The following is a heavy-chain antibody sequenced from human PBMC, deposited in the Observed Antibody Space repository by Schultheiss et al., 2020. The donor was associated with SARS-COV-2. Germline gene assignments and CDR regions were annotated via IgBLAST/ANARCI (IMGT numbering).Heavy chain of an antibody. CDR1: GYTFTSYG. J-gene: IGHJ5*02. CDR3: ARQGAALLWFGESHTDLNWFDP. D-gene: IGHD3-10*01. CDR2: ISAYNGNT. Sequence: GESLKISCKASGYTFTSYGISWVRQAPGQGLEWMGWISAYNGNTNYAQKLQGRVTMTTDTSTSTAYMELRSLRSDDTAVYYCARQGAALLWFGESHTDLNWFDPWGQGTLVTVSS. V-gene: IGHV1-18*01.